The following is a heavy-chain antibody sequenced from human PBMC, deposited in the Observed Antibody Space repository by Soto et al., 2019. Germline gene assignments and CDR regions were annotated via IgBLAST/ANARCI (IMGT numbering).Heavy chain of an antibody. CDR1: GFMFSNYG. V-gene: IGHV3-33*01. CDR3: AAGEPLNY. CDR2: IWYDGSNK. D-gene: IGHD1-26*01. J-gene: IGHJ4*02. Sequence: GGSLRLSCVASGFMFSNYGMHWVRQAPGKGLEWVAIIWYDGSNKYYADPVKGRFTISRDNSRNTVYLQMNSLRAEDTAMYYCAAGEPLNYRGQGTLVTVSS.